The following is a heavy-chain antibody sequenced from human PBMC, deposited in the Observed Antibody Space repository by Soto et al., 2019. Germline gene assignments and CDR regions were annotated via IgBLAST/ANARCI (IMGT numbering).Heavy chain of an antibody. D-gene: IGHD3-9*01. Sequence: EVQLLESGGGLVQPGESLRLSCAASGFTFSGYAMNWVRRAPGKGLEWVATISASGASAYYADSVKSHFTISRDNSKNSLYMQITSMRDDESAIYFCAKVDLIFVGPHNYFDHRGPGILVTVSS. V-gene: IGHV3-23*01. J-gene: IGHJ4*02. CDR3: AKVDLIFVGPHNYFDH. CDR1: GFTFSGYA. CDR2: ISASGASA.